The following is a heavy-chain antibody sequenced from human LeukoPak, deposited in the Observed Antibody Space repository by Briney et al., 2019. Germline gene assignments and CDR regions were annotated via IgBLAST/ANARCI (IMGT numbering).Heavy chain of an antibody. D-gene: IGHD3-22*01. Sequence: MPSETLSLTCTVSGGSISSYYWSWIRQPPGKGLEWIGYIYYSGSTNYNPSLKSRVTISVDTSKNQFSLKLSSVTAADTAVYYCARLFHYYDSSGYYWFDPWGQGTLVTVSS. CDR3: ARLFHYYDSSGYYWFDP. J-gene: IGHJ5*02. CDR2: IYYSGST. CDR1: GGSISSYY. V-gene: IGHV4-59*01.